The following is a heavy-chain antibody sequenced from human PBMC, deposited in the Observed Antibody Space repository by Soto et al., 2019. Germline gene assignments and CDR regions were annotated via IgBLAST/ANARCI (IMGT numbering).Heavy chain of an antibody. Sequence: PSETLSLTCTVSGGSISSGDYYWNWVRQPPGKGLEWIGLIFANGHTDYNPSLKSRVTMSVDASKNQFSLRLTSMTAADTAVYYCVASLAASGLNWLDPWGRGTLVTVSS. J-gene: IGHJ5*02. D-gene: IGHD6-13*01. CDR1: GGSISSGDYY. CDR2: IFANGHT. V-gene: IGHV4-61*02. CDR3: VASLAASGLNWLDP.